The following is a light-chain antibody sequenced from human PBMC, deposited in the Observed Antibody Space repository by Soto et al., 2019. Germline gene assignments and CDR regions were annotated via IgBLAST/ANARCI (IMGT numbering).Light chain of an antibody. CDR1: QSIGRW. J-gene: IGKJ2*01. Sequence: DIQMTQSPSTLSASVGDRVTITCRASQSIGRWLAWYQQKPGKAPKLLIYDASSLESGVPSRFSGSGSGTEFTLTISSLQPDDFATYYCQQCNSYLYTFDQGTKLEIK. CDR3: QQCNSYLYT. V-gene: IGKV1-5*01. CDR2: DAS.